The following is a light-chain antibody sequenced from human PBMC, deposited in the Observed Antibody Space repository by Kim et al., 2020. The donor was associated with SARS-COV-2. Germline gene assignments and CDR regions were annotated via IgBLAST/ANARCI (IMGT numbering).Light chain of an antibody. V-gene: IGLV7-46*01. CDR2: DTT. CDR1: TGGVTSGHY. J-gene: IGLJ6*01. Sequence: QAVVTQEPSLTVSPGGTVTLTCGCSTGGVTSGHYPYWFQQKPGQAPRTLIYDTTNKDSWTPARFSGPLLGGKAALTLSGAQPEDEAEYYCSLNFNDGRVFGGGTKVTVL. CDR3: SLNFNDGRV.